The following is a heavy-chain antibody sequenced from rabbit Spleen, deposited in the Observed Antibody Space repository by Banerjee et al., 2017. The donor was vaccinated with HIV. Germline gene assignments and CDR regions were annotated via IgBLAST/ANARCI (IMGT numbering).Heavy chain of an antibody. D-gene: IGHD1-1*01. V-gene: IGHV1S40*01. CDR3: ARDLVAVIGWNFNL. J-gene: IGHJ4*01. CDR1: GFSFSSTYY. Sequence: QSLEESGGDLVKPGASLTLTCTASGFSFSSTYYMSWVRQAPGKGLEWIACINIVTGKSVYASWAKGRFTMSRTSSTTVTLQMTSLTAADTATYFCARDLVAVIGWNFNLWGQGTLVTVS. CDR2: INIVTGKS.